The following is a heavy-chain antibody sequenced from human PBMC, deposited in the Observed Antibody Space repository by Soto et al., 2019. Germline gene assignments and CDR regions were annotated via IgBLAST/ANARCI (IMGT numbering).Heavy chain of an antibody. CDR1: GASISSYY. D-gene: IGHD3-22*01. Sequence: SNPLSLTCTVSGASISSYYWGWVGQPPGKGLEWLGHIDYSGNTKNNPSLKSRVTMSVDRSENQVSLKLSSVTAAETAVYDCASTYDRIPHYGWGPGNTVTVAS. V-gene: IGHV4-59*01. CDR2: IDYSGNT. J-gene: IGHJ6*02. CDR3: ASTYDRIPHYG.